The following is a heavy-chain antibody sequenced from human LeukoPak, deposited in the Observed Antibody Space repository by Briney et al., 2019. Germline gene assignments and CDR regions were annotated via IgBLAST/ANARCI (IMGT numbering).Heavy chain of an antibody. Sequence: GGSLRLSCAVSGFTFSSYAMHWARQAPGEGLEYGSAISSNGGSTYYANSVKGRFTISRDNSKNTLYLQMGSLRAEDMAVYYCARGDRSSGYYYYYMDVWGKGTTVTVSS. CDR2: ISSNGGST. J-gene: IGHJ6*03. D-gene: IGHD6-13*01. CDR3: ARGDRSSGYYYYYMDV. CDR1: GFTFSSYA. V-gene: IGHV3-64*01.